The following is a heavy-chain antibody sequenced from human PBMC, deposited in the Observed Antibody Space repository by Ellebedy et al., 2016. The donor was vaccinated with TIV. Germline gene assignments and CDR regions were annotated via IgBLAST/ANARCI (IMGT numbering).Heavy chain of an antibody. J-gene: IGHJ4*02. CDR1: GGSISSGDYY. Sequence: MPSETLSLTCTVSGGSISSGDYYWSWIRQPPGKGLEWIGSIYYSGNTYHNPSLKSRVTISVDTSKNQFSLKLSSVTAADTAVYYCARGGDGYIHYWGQGTLVTVSS. D-gene: IGHD5-24*01. V-gene: IGHV4-30-4*01. CDR3: ARGGDGYIHY. CDR2: IYYSGNT.